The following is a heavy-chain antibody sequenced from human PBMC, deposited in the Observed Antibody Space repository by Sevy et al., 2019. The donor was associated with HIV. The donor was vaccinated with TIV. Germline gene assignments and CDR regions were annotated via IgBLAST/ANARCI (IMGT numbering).Heavy chain of an antibody. J-gene: IGHJ4*02. V-gene: IGHV4-39*01. D-gene: IGHD6-19*01. CDR2: TRYSGST. CDR1: GASISSSGYY. CDR3: AGPRLTYNSGWSYYDH. Sequence: SETLSLTCTVSGASISSSGYYWGWIRQPPGKGLEWIASTRYSGSTYYNPSLRSRVTISADASKNQFSLKLNSVTAADTAVYYCAGPRLTYNSGWSYYDHWGQGTVVTVSS.